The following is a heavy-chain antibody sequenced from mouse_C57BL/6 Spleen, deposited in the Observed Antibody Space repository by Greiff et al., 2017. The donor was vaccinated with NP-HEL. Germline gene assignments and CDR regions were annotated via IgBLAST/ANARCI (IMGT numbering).Heavy chain of an antibody. CDR1: GYTFTSYW. CDR3: ANYGSSYRYFDV. CDR2: IYPGSGST. J-gene: IGHJ1*03. D-gene: IGHD1-1*01. Sequence: QVQLQQPGAELVKPGASVKMSCKASGYTFTSYWITWVKQRPGQGLEWIGDIYPGSGSTNYNEKFKSKATLTVDTPSSTAYMQLSSLTSEDSAVEYCANYGSSYRYFDVRGTETTVTVSS. V-gene: IGHV1-55*01.